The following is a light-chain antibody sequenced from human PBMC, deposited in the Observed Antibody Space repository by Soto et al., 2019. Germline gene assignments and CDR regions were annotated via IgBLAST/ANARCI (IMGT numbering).Light chain of an antibody. Sequence: QSALTQPASVPGSLGQSITISCSGASSDVGGYNHVYWYQQHPGTAPKLIMSEVTNRPSGVSYRFSGSKSGNTASLTISGLQAEDEADYYCSSFTTTHTLLFGGGTKVTVL. J-gene: IGLJ2*01. CDR3: SSFTTTHTLL. V-gene: IGLV2-14*01. CDR2: EVT. CDR1: SSDVGGYNH.